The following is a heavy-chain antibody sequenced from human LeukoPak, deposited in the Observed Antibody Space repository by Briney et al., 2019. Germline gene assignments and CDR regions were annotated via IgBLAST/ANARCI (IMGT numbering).Heavy chain of an antibody. CDR2: INPSGST. D-gene: IGHD3-9*01. V-gene: IGHV4-34*01. CDR1: GGSFSGYY. Sequence: PSEPLSLTCAVYGGSFSGYYWSWIRQPPGKGLEWIGEINPSGSTNYNPSLKSRVTISIDTSKNQFSLKLSSVTAADTAVYYCARRDYDILTGYYWFDPWGQGTLVTVSS. J-gene: IGHJ5*02. CDR3: ARRDYDILTGYYWFDP.